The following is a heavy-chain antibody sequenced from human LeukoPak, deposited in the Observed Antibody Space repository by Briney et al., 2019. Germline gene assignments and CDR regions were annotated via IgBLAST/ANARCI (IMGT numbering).Heavy chain of an antibody. V-gene: IGHV4-31*03. Sequence: SETLSLTCTVSGGSISSGGYYWSWIRQHPGKGLEWIGYIYYSGSTYYNPSLKSRVTISVDTSKNQFSLKLSSVTAADTAVYYCACGGSFWSGYYAPFDYWDQGTLVTVSS. CDR1: GGSISSGGYY. CDR2: IYYSGST. D-gene: IGHD3-3*01. CDR3: ACGGSFWSGYYAPFDY. J-gene: IGHJ4*02.